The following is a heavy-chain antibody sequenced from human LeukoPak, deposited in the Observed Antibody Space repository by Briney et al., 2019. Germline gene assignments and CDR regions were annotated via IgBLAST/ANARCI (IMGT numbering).Heavy chain of an antibody. CDR3: ATDSRGYSYGHTGGFDY. J-gene: IGHJ4*02. V-gene: IGHV1-24*01. D-gene: IGHD5-18*01. Sequence: ASVTVSCKVSGYTLTELSMHWVRQAPGKGLEWMGGFDPEDGETIYAQKFQGRVTMTEDTSTDTAYMELSSLRSDDTAVYYCATDSRGYSYGHTGGFDYWGQGTLVTVSS. CDR2: FDPEDGET. CDR1: GYTLTELS.